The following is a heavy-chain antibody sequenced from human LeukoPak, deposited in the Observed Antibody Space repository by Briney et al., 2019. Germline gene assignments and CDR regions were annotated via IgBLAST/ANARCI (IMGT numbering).Heavy chain of an antibody. J-gene: IGHJ4*02. V-gene: IGHV4-39*07. Sequence: PSETLSLTCTVSGGSISSSTYYWGWIRQPPGKGLEWIGSIYNSGSTYYNPSLNSRVTISVDTSKNQFSLNLSSVTAADTAVYYCARSAMIVVVITQHFDYWGQGTLVTVSS. D-gene: IGHD3-22*01. CDR1: GGSISSSTYY. CDR3: ARSAMIVVVITQHFDY. CDR2: IYNSGST.